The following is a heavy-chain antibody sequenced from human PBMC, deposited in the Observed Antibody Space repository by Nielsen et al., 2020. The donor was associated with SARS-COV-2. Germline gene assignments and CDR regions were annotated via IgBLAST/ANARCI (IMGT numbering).Heavy chain of an antibody. CDR1: GYTLTELF. D-gene: IGHD3-3*01. Sequence: SVNVSCKVSGYTLTELFMHWVRQAPGKGLEWMGGFDPEDGETIYAQKFQGRVTMTEDTSTDTAYMELSSLRSEDTAVYYCATVFLRVFGVVSINYYYYGMDVWCQGATITVSS. J-gene: IGHJ6*02. V-gene: IGHV1-24*01. CDR2: FDPEDGET. CDR3: ATVFLRVFGVVSINYYYYGMDV.